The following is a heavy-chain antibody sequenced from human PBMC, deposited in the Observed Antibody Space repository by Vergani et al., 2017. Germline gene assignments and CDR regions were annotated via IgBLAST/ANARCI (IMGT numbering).Heavy chain of an antibody. CDR3: ARGDYGILTVYRY. V-gene: IGHV1-46*03. CDR2: INPSGGHT. CDR1: GYTFSNYY. Sequence: QVQVVQSGAEVKKSGASVKVSCKTSGYTFSNYYMHWVRQAPGQGLEWMGIINPSGGHTNYAQKFQGRVTMTRDTSTSTVYMELSSLRSEDTAIYYWARGDYGILTVYRYCGQGTLVTVSA. J-gene: IGHJ4*02. D-gene: IGHD3-9*01.